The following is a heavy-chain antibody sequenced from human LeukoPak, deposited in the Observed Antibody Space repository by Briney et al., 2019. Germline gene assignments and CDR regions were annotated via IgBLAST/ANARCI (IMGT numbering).Heavy chain of an antibody. V-gene: IGHV1-2*02. CDR3: APTAEAYTSWWKV. Sequence: ASVKVSCKASGYKYIDDYMHWVRQAPGQGLEFMGWINPDSGFTNYAQKFKGRVTMTRDTSISTAYLEVRSLTSDDTAVYYCAPTAEAYTSWWKVWGQGTLVTVSS. J-gene: IGHJ4*02. CDR2: INPDSGFT. CDR1: GYKYIDDY. D-gene: IGHD3-16*01.